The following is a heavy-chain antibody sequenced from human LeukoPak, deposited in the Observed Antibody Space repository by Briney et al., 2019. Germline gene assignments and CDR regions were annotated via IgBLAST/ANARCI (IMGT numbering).Heavy chain of an antibody. CDR2: IWYDGSNK. CDR3: AKESVYYDSSPGY. J-gene: IGHJ4*02. V-gene: IGHV3-33*06. Sequence: PGRSLRLSCAASGFTFSSYGMHWVRQAPGKGLEWVAVIWYDGSNKYYADSVKGRFTISRDNSKNTLYLQMNSLRAEDTAVYYCAKESVYYDSSPGYWGQGTLVTVSS. CDR1: GFTFSSYG. D-gene: IGHD3-22*01.